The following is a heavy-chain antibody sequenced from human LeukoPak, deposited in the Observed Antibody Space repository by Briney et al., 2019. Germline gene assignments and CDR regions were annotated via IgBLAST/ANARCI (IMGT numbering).Heavy chain of an antibody. CDR3: ARGGLIQRHAFDI. D-gene: IGHD1-1*01. J-gene: IGHJ3*02. CDR2: INWNGGST. V-gene: IGHV3-20*04. Sequence: GGSLRLSCAASGFTFDDYGMSWVRQVPGKGREWGSGINWNGGSTGNADSVKGRFTISRDNAKNSLYLQMNSLRGEDTALYYCARGGLIQRHAFDIWGQGTMVTVSS. CDR1: GFTFDDYG.